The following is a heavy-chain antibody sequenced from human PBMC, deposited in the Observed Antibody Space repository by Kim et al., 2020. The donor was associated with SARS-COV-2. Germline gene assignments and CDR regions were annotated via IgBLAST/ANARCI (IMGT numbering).Heavy chain of an antibody. CDR3: ARDLAAAGAYYYYGMDV. Sequence: GGSLRLSCAASGFTFSSYSMNWVRQAPGKGLEWVSSISSSSSYIYYADSVKGRFTISRDNAKNSLYLQMNSLRAEDTAVYYCARDLAAAGAYYYYGMDVWGRGTTVTVS. CDR2: ISSSSSYI. V-gene: IGHV3-21*01. CDR1: GFTFSSYS. D-gene: IGHD6-13*01. J-gene: IGHJ6*02.